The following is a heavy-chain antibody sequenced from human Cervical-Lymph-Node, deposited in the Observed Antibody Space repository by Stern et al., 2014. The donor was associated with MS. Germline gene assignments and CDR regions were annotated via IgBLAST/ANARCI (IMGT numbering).Heavy chain of an antibody. D-gene: IGHD1-26*01. CDR1: GFTVSYNY. J-gene: IGHJ4*02. Sequence: QLVQSGGGLVQPGGSLRLSCAASGFTVSYNYMSWVRQAPGKGLEWVSVLFSGGSTYYADSVKGRFTISRDSSKNTLYLQMNSLRVEDTAVYYCARSWEPPTLDYWGQGTLVTVSS. CDR3: ARSWEPPTLDY. CDR2: LFSGGST. V-gene: IGHV3-66*02.